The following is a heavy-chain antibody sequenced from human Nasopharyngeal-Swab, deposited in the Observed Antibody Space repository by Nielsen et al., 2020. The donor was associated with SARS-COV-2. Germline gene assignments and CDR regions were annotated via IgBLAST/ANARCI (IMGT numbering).Heavy chain of an antibody. CDR3: AGLTGRAGTTDY. CDR2: INAGHGNT. J-gene: IGHJ4*02. CDR1: GGTFSSYA. D-gene: IGHD3-10*01. Sequence: ASVKVSCKASGGTFSSYAIIWVRQAPGQGLEWMGWINAGHGNTKYSQKFQGRVTITRDTSASTAYMELSSLRSEDTAVYYCAGLTGRAGTTDYWGQGTLVTVSS. V-gene: IGHV1-3*01.